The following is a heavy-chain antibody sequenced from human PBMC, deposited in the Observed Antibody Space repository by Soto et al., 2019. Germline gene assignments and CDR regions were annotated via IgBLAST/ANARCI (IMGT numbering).Heavy chain of an antibody. CDR3: ARRARPDFYYMDV. V-gene: IGHV3-64*01. Sequence: EVQLAESGGGLAQPGGSLRLSCAASGFTLSGYAWDWAGRAPGKEREYVSGLSRNGVGTYYANPVQGRFTISRDNTKNTVYLQMGSLRPEDMAVYYCARRARPDFYYMDVWGKGTTVTVSS. D-gene: IGHD6-6*01. CDR2: LSRNGVGT. J-gene: IGHJ6*03. CDR1: GFTLSGYA.